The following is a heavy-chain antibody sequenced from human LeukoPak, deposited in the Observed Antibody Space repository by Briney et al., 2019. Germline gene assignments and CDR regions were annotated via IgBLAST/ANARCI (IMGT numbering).Heavy chain of an antibody. J-gene: IGHJ4*02. V-gene: IGHV3-23*01. CDR2: ISGSGGST. CDR1: GFTFSSYA. D-gene: IGHD3-10*01. CDR3: AKVVELLWFGELLQNFDY. Sequence: PGGSLRLSCAASGFTFSSYAMSWVRQAPGKGLEWVSAISGSGGSTYYADSVKGRSTISRDNSKNTLYLQMNSLRAEDTAVYYCAKVVELLWFGELLQNFDYWGQGTLVTVSS.